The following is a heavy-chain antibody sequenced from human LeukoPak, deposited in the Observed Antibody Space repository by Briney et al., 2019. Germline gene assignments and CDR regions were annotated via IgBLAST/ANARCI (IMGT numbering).Heavy chain of an antibody. CDR3: ASQLRWSYY. Sequence: GRSLRLSCAASGFTFSSYGMHWVRQAPGKGLEWVAVIWYDGSNKYYADSVKGRFTISRDNSKNTLYPQMNSLRAEDTAVYYCASQLRWSYYWGQGTLVTVSS. CDR1: GFTFSSYG. CDR2: IWYDGSNK. D-gene: IGHD4-23*01. V-gene: IGHV3-30*19. J-gene: IGHJ4*02.